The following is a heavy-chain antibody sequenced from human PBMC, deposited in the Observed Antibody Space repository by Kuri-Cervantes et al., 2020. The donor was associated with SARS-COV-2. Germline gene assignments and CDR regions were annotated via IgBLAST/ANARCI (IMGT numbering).Heavy chain of an antibody. Sequence: SVKVSCKASGGTFSHYGVSWVRQAPGQGLEWMGRIIPILGIANYAQKFQGRVTITADKSTSTAYMELSSLRSEDTAVYYCARDGGTYYDFWSGYHGRGMDVWGQGTTVTVSS. CDR3: ARDGGTYYDFWSGYHGRGMDV. D-gene: IGHD3-3*01. CDR1: GGTFSHYG. V-gene: IGHV1-69*04. CDR2: IIPILGIA. J-gene: IGHJ6*02.